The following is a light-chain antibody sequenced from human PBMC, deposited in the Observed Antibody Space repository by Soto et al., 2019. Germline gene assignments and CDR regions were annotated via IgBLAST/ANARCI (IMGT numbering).Light chain of an antibody. CDR1: SSNIGSST. V-gene: IGLV1-44*01. Sequence: QSVVTQPPSASATPGQRVTISCSGSSSNIGSSTVNWYQQLPGTAPKLLIYSNNQRPSGVPDRFSGSKSGTSASLAISGLQSEDEADDYGAAWDDSLNGYVIGTGTKVPVL. CDR2: SNN. CDR3: AAWDDSLNGYV. J-gene: IGLJ1*01.